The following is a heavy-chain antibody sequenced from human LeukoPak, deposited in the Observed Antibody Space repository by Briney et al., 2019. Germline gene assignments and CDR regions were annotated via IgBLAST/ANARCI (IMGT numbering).Heavy chain of an antibody. CDR2: IYYTGST. CDR1: GGSISSYY. D-gene: IGHD4-23*01. V-gene: IGHV4-59*01. J-gene: IGHJ4*02. CDR3: ARVGFGNTPHPIDY. Sequence: SETLSLTCTVSGGSISSYYWSWIRQPPGKGLEGIGYIYYTGSTSYNPSLKSRVTISVDTSKIQFSLKLRSVTAADTAVYYCARVGFGNTPHPIDYWGQGTLVTVSS.